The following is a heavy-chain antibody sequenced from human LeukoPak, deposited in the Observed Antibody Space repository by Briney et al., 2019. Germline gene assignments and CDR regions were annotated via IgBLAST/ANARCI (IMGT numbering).Heavy chain of an antibody. J-gene: IGHJ4*02. V-gene: IGHV3-53*01. CDR3: ARNSAPDY. Sequence: GGSLRLPCAASGFTVSTNYMSWVRQAPGKGLEWVSLIYSGGSTFYADSAKGRFTISRDNSKNTLYLQMNSLRAEDTAVYYCARNSAPDYWGQGTLVTVSS. CDR1: GFTVSTNY. CDR2: IYSGGST.